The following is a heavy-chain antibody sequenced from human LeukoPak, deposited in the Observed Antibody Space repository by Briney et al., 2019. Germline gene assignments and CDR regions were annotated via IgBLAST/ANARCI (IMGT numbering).Heavy chain of an antibody. CDR2: INPSGGTT. V-gene: IGHV1-46*01. D-gene: IGHD3-22*01. Sequence: GASVKVSCKASGYTFTSYYMYWVRQAPGQGLEWMGIINPSGGTTRYAQKFQGRVTMTRDTSTSTVYMELSSLTSEDTAVYYCARAYSGYSIDFWGQGTLVTVSS. CDR3: ARAYSGYSIDF. J-gene: IGHJ4*02. CDR1: GYTFTSYY.